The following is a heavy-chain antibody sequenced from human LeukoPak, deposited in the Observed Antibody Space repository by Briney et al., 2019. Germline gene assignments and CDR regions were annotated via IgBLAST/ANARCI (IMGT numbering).Heavy chain of an antibody. CDR1: GGTFSSYA. J-gene: IGHJ4*02. V-gene: IGHV1-69*04. Sequence: SVWLSCKASGGTFSSYAISWVRQAPGQGLEWMGRIIPILGIANYAQKFQGRVTITADKSTSTAYMELSSLRSEDTAVYYCASYSPSSGSFLFDYWGRGTLDPVSS. D-gene: IGHD1-26*01. CDR2: IIPILGIA. CDR3: ASYSPSSGSFLFDY.